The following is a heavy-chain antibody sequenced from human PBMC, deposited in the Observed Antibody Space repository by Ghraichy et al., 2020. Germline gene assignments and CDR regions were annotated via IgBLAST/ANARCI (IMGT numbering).Heavy chain of an antibody. J-gene: IGHJ5*02. Sequence: SQTLSLTCTVSGGSVSVYYWSWIRQPPGKELEWIGYIYYSGNTKYTPSLEGRINISLETSKNQFPLKLTSVTATDTAIYYCARVSYASGRVWLAPWGQGTRVTVSS. CDR1: GGSVSVYY. CDR2: IYYSGNT. V-gene: IGHV4-59*08. D-gene: IGHD3-10*01. CDR3: ARVSYASGRVWLAP.